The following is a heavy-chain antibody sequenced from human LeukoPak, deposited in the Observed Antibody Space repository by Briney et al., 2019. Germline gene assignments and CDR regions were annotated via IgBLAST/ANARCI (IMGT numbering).Heavy chain of an antibody. CDR2: INSDGSST. CDR3: ARAEYYYDSSGYVHFDY. D-gene: IGHD3-22*01. V-gene: IGHV3-74*01. J-gene: IGHJ4*02. Sequence: LTGGSLRLSCAASGFTFSSYWMHWVRQAPGKGLVWVSRINSDGSSTSYADSVKGRFTISRDNAKNTLYLQMNSLRAEDTAVHYCARAEYYYDSSGYVHFDYWGQGTLVTVSS. CDR1: GFTFSSYW.